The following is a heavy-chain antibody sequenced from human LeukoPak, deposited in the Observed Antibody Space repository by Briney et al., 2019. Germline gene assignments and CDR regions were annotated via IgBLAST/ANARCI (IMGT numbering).Heavy chain of an antibody. CDR1: GGSISSGSYY. CDR2: IYTSGST. J-gene: IGHJ6*03. CDR3: ARDRRICSSTSCPIYYYYYYMDV. V-gene: IGHV4-61*02. D-gene: IGHD2-2*01. Sequence: SETLSLTCTVSGGSISSGSYYWSWIRQPAGKGLEWIGRIYTSGSTNYNPSLKSRVTISVDTSKNQFSLKLSSVTAADTAVYYCARDRRICSSTSCPIYYYYYYMDVWGKGTTVTVSS.